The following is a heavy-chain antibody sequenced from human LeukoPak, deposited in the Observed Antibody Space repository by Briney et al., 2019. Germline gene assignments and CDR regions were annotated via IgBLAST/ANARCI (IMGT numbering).Heavy chain of an antibody. CDR1: GGSISSYY. Sequence: PSETLSLTCTVSGGSISSYYWSWIRQPPGKGLEWIGDIYYSGTTKYNPSLKSRVTISVDTSKNQFSLKLSSVTAADTAVYYCARHGGSHFLYWGQGILVTVSS. CDR2: IYYSGTT. V-gene: IGHV4-59*08. J-gene: IGHJ4*02. CDR3: ARHGGSHFLY. D-gene: IGHD1-26*01.